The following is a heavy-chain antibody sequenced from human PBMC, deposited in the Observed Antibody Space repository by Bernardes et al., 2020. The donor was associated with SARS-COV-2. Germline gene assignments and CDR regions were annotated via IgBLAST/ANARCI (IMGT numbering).Heavy chain of an antibody. D-gene: IGHD6-19*01. J-gene: IGHJ6*02. CDR3: AREESSGAWGYYGMDV. CDR2: INPNSGGT. CDR1: GYTFTGYY. Sequence: ASVNVSCKASGYTFTGYYMHWVRQAPGQGLEWMGWINPNSGGTNYAQKFQGWVTMTRDTSISTAYMELSRLRSDDTAVYYCAREESSGAWGYYGMDVWGQGTTVTVSS. V-gene: IGHV1-2*04.